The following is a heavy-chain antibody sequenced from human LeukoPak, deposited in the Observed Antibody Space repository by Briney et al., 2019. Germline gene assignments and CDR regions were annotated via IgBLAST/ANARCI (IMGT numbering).Heavy chain of an antibody. CDR3: ARDVEYSYGYEYYYYGMDV. D-gene: IGHD5-18*01. CDR1: GFTFSSYG. CDR2: IKQDGSEK. J-gene: IGHJ6*02. Sequence: GGSLRLSCAASGFTFSSYGMSWVRQAPGKGLEWVANIKQDGSEKYYVDSVKGRFTISRDNAKNSLYLRMNSLRAEDTAVYYCARDVEYSYGYEYYYYGMDVWGQGTTVTVSS. V-gene: IGHV3-7*01.